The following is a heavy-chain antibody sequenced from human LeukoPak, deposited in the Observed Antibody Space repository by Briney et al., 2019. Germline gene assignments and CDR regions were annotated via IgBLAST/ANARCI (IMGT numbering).Heavy chain of an antibody. J-gene: IGHJ1*01. CDR2: IYYSGTI. Sequence: SETLSLTCTVSGGSVSGPDYYWSWIRQPPGKGLEWIGYIYYSGTINYNPSLKSRVTMSIDTSKNHFSLKVTSVSAADTAVYFCAREGSVRGYFQHWGQGTLVTVSS. V-gene: IGHV4-61*03. D-gene: IGHD1-26*01. CDR1: GGSVSGPDYY. CDR3: AREGSVRGYFQH.